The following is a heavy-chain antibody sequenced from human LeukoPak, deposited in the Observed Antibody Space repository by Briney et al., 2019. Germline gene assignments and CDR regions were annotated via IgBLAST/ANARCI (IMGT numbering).Heavy chain of an antibody. CDR2: IYYSGST. CDR1: RGSISNYY. CDR3: ARHWMAVAPYWYFDL. D-gene: IGHD6-19*01. V-gene: IGHV4-59*08. J-gene: IGHJ2*01. Sequence: SETLSLTCTVARGSISNYYWSWIRQPPGKGLEWIGYIYYSGSTNYNPSLKSRVTISVDTSKNQFSLKLSSVIAADTAMYYCARHWMAVAPYWYFDLWGRGTLVTVSS.